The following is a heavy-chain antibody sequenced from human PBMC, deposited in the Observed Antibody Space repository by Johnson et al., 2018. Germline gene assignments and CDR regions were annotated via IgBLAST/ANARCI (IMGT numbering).Heavy chain of an antibody. J-gene: IGHJ1*01. CDR2: TSNDEGIK. CDR1: GFSFSNHV. D-gene: IGHD3-10*01. V-gene: IGHV3-30*03. Sequence: VQLVETGGGVVQPGGSLRLSCSASGFSFSNHVMHWVRQAPGKGLEWVAVTSNDEGIKYYVDSVKGRFTISRDNSKGTLYLQMNSLRAEDTAVYYCATGARSGVIYREFFQHCGQGTLVTVSS. CDR3: ATGARSGVIYREFFQH.